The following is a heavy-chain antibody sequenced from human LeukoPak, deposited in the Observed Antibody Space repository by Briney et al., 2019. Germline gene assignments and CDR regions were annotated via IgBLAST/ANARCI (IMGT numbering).Heavy chain of an antibody. CDR3: ARDIRNYYDSGAYGWSDP. J-gene: IGHJ5*02. V-gene: IGHV3-23*01. Sequence: GGSLRLSCAASGFTFSSYGMSWVRQAPGKGLEWVSSISGSGGNVYYAGSVRGRFTISRDNSKNTVYLQMNSLRAEDTATYYCARDIRNYYDSGAYGWSDPWGQGTLVPVSS. CDR2: ISGSGGNV. CDR1: GFTFSSYG. D-gene: IGHD3-10*01.